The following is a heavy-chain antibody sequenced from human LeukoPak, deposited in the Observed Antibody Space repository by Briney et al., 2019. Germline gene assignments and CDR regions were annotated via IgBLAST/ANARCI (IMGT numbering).Heavy chain of an antibody. V-gene: IGHV3-30*18. D-gene: IGHD1-26*01. Sequence: GGSLRLSCAASGFTFGKYGMHWVRQAPGKGLEWVAVISYDGSNKYYADSVKGRFTISRDNSKNTLYLQMNSLRDEDTAVYYCAKVGASEWSIVLGPVEYWGQGTLVTVSP. CDR2: ISYDGSNK. J-gene: IGHJ4*02. CDR1: GFTFGKYG. CDR3: AKVGASEWSIVLGPVEY.